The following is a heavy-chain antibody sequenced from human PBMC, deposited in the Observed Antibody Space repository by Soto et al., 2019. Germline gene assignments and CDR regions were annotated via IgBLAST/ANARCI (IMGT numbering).Heavy chain of an antibody. CDR2: IFYSGST. V-gene: IGHV4-59*12. CDR3: AREMVEILLWFGEIKVPSLYGMDV. D-gene: IGHD3-10*01. CDR1: SGSISSYY. Sequence: SETLSITCTVSSGSISSYYWSWIRQPPGKGLEWIGYIFYSGSTNYNPSLKSRFTISRDNAKNSLYLQMNSLRAEDTALYYCAREMVEILLWFGEIKVPSLYGMDVWGQGTTVTVSS. J-gene: IGHJ6*02.